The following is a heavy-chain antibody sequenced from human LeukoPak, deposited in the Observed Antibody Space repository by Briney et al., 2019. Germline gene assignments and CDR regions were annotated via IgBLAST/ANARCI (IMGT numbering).Heavy chain of an antibody. J-gene: IGHJ4*02. CDR2: ITSDSSSI. D-gene: IGHD4-11*01. CDR1: GCIFSTYS. Sequence: PGGSLRLSCAASGCIFSTYSMNWVRQAPGKGLEWVSSITSDSSSIYYADSVKGRFTISRDNAKNSLFLQMNSLRAEDTAVYYCARGNGVTTGRFFDYWGQGTLVTVSS. CDR3: ARGNGVTTGRFFDY. V-gene: IGHV3-21*01.